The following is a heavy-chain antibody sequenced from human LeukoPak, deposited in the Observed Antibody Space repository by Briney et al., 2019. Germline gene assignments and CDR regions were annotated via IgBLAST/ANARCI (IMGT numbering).Heavy chain of an antibody. J-gene: IGHJ3*02. CDR3: AIRNFGNGFHI. V-gene: IGHV4-59*08. CDR1: GGSISSYY. CDR2: IYYSGST. Sequence: SETLSLTCTVSGGSISSYYWSWIRQPPGKGLEWIGYIYYSGSTNYNPSLKSRVTISVDTSKNQFSLDLTSVTAADTAVYYCAIRNFGNGFHIWGQGTLVTVSS. D-gene: IGHD3-9*01.